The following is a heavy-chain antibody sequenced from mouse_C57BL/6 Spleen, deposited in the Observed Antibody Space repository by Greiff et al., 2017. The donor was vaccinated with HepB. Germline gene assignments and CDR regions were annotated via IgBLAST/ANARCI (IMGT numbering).Heavy chain of an antibody. CDR2: IDPETGGT. Sequence: VQLQQSGAELVRPGASVTLSCKASGYTFTDYEMHWVKQTPVHGLEWIGAIDPETGGTAYNQKFKGKAILTADKSSSTAYMELRSLTSEDSAVYYCTRGGPYDYEAWFAYWGQGTLVTVSA. D-gene: IGHD2-4*01. CDR3: TRGGPYDYEAWFAY. J-gene: IGHJ3*01. CDR1: GYTFTDYE. V-gene: IGHV1-15*01.